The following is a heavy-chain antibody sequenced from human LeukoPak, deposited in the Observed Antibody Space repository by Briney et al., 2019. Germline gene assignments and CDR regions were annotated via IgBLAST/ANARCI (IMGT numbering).Heavy chain of an antibody. Sequence: QPGGSPRLSCAASGFTFSSYAMSWVRQAPGKGLEWVSAISGSGGSTYYADSVKGRFTTSRDNAKNTLYLQMSSLRVEDTAVYYCARSFLDQRSSWADSWGQGTLVTISS. CDR1: GFTFSSYA. D-gene: IGHD6-13*01. V-gene: IGHV3-23*01. J-gene: IGHJ4*02. CDR3: ARSFLDQRSSWADS. CDR2: ISGSGGST.